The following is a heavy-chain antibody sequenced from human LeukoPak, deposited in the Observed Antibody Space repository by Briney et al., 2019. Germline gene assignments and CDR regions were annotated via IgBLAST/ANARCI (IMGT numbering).Heavy chain of an antibody. D-gene: IGHD3-10*01. Sequence: SETLSLTCAVYGGSFSGYYWSWIRQPPGKGLEWIGEINHSGSTNYNPSLKSRVTISVDTSKNQFSLKLSSVTAADTAVYYCARARYGSGNIDYWGLGTLVTVSS. J-gene: IGHJ4*02. CDR3: ARARYGSGNIDY. CDR1: GGSFSGYY. V-gene: IGHV4-34*01. CDR2: INHSGST.